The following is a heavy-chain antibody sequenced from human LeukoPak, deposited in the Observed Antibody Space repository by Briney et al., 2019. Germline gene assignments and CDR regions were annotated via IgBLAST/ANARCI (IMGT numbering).Heavy chain of an antibody. CDR1: GFTFSTYG. D-gene: IGHD6-19*01. CDR2: ITNSGGIT. Sequence: GGSLRLSCAASGFTFSTYGMSWVRQAPGKGLEWVSTITNSGGITYYADSVKGRFTVSRDNSKNTLYLHMNSLRVDDTAVYYCTKPGWHDSGWFDCWGQGTLVTVSS. J-gene: IGHJ4*02. V-gene: IGHV3-23*01. CDR3: TKPGWHDSGWFDC.